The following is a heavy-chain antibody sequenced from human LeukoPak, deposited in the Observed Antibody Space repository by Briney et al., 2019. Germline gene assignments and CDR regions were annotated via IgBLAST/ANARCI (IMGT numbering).Heavy chain of an antibody. CDR3: AKDPARYCSSASCHWVGFDY. CDR1: GFTFSSYG. Sequence: GGSLRLSCAASGFTFSSYGMHWVRQAPGKGLEWLAFIRYDGSNKYYADSVKGRFTISRDNSKNTLYLQMNSLRAEDTAVYYCAKDPARYCSSASCHWVGFDYWGQGTLVTVSS. CDR2: IRYDGSNK. J-gene: IGHJ4*02. D-gene: IGHD2-2*01. V-gene: IGHV3-30*02.